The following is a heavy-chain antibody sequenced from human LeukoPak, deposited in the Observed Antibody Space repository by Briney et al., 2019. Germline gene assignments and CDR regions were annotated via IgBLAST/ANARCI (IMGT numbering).Heavy chain of an antibody. D-gene: IGHD4-17*01. CDR2: IYSGGST. CDR3: AKDLGDYGDYDPPGY. Sequence: GGSLRLSCAASGFTVSSNYMSWVRQAPGKGLEWVSVIYSGGSTYYADSVKGRFTIARDNSKSTLYLQMDSLRLDDTAFYYCAKDLGDYGDYDPPGYWGQGTLVTVSS. CDR1: GFTVSSNY. V-gene: IGHV3-53*05. J-gene: IGHJ4*02.